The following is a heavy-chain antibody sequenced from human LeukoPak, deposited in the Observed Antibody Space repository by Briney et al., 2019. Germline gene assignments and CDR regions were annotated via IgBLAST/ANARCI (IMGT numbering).Heavy chain of an antibody. CDR2: IYYSGST. CDR1: GGPISSGGYY. CDR3: ARDRADCSSTSCYGYYYYYGMDV. D-gene: IGHD2-2*01. V-gene: IGHV4-31*03. J-gene: IGHJ6*02. Sequence: KSSETLSLTCTVSGGPISSGGYYWSWIRQHPGKGLEWIGYIYYSGSTYYNPSLKSRVTISVDTSKNQFSLKLSSVTAADTAVYYCARDRADCSSTSCYGYYYYYGMDVWGQGTTVTVSS.